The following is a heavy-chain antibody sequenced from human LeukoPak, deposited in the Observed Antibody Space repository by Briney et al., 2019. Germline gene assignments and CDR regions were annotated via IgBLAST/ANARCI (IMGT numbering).Heavy chain of an antibody. V-gene: IGHV1-18*01. Sequence: ASVKVSCKASGHTFISFGFSWVRQAPGQGLEWMGWISGYNGSTKYAQNLQGRVTMTTDTSTSTAYMELRSLRSDDTAIYYCVRDCGTPCSIFSDYWGQGTLVTVSS. CDR2: ISGYNGST. D-gene: IGHD2-21*01. CDR1: GHTFISFG. J-gene: IGHJ4*02. CDR3: VRDCGTPCSIFSDY.